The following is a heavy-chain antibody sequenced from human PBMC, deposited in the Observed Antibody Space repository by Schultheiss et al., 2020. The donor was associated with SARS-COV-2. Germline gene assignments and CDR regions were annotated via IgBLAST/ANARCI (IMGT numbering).Heavy chain of an antibody. D-gene: IGHD3-22*01. CDR3: ARDWSESSSSGGDNAFDI. Sequence: GESLKISCAASGFTFSSYGMHWVRQAPGKGLDWVSLIYSDGSTYYADSVKGRFTISRDNSKNTVYLQMSSLRAEDTAIYYCARDWSESSSSGGDNAFDIWGQGTMVTVSS. V-gene: IGHV3-NL1*01. CDR2: IYSDGST. CDR1: GFTFSSYG. J-gene: IGHJ3*02.